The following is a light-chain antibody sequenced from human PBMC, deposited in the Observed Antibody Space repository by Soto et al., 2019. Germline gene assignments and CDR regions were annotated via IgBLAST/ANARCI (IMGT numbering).Light chain of an antibody. CDR3: SSYTSSSTYV. CDR2: EVS. J-gene: IGLJ1*01. CDR1: IRDVGGYNF. V-gene: IGLV2-14*01. Sequence: QSALTQPASVSGSPGQSITISCTGTIRDVGGYNFVSWYQQHPGKAPKLMIFEVSNRPSGVSIRFSGSKSDNTASLTISGLQAEDEADYYCSSYTSSSTYVFGTGTKVTFL.